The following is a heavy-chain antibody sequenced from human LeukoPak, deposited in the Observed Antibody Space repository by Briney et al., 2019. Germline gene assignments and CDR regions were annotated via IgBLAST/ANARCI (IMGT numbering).Heavy chain of an antibody. V-gene: IGHV4-30-4*08. CDR2: IYYSGST. D-gene: IGHD3-16*01. J-gene: IGHJ5*02. Sequence: SETLSLTCTVSGGSISSSSYYWGWIRQPPGKGLEWIGYIYYSGSTYYNPSLKSRVTISVDTSKNQFSLKLSSVTAADTAVYYCARIYERPDNWFDPWGQGTLVTVSS. CDR1: GGSISSSSYY. CDR3: ARIYERPDNWFDP.